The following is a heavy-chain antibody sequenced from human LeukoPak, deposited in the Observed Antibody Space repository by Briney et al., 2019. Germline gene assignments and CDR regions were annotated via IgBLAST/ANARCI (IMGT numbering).Heavy chain of an antibody. Sequence: GGSLRLPCAASGFIFSRYEMNWVRQAPGKGLEWVSYISSSGSTIYYADSVKGRFTISRDNAKNSLYLQMNSLRAEDTAVYYCARDSSLGGVRDYWGQGTLVTVSS. CDR1: GFIFSRYE. V-gene: IGHV3-48*03. D-gene: IGHD3-16*01. CDR2: ISSSGSTI. CDR3: ARDSSLGGVRDY. J-gene: IGHJ4*02.